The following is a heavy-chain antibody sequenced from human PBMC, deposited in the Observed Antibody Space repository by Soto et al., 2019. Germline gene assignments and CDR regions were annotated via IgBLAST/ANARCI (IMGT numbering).Heavy chain of an antibody. D-gene: IGHD2-2*01. CDR3: ARARYQLLHPYYSGMDV. CDR2: IHYSGST. J-gene: IGHJ6*04. CDR1: GGSISSYY. Sequence: QVQLQESGPGLVKPSETLSLTCTVSGGSISSYYWSWIRQSPGQGLEWIGYIHYSGSTKSNPSLKSRVTISVDTSRNQVSLKLSSVTAADSAVYFCARARYQLLHPYYSGMDVWGKGTTVTVSS. V-gene: IGHV4-59*01.